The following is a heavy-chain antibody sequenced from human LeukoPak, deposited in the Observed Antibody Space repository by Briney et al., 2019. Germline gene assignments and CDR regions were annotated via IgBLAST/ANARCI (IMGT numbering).Heavy chain of an antibody. D-gene: IGHD3-3*01. V-gene: IGHV3-33*06. CDR3: AKGPRFWSGYYTPEYYFDY. Sequence: PGRSLRLSCAASGFTFSSYGMHWVRQAPGKGLEWVAVIWYDGSNKYYADSVKGQFTISRDNSKNTLYLQMNSLRAEDTAVYYCAKGPRFWSGYYTPEYYFDYWGQGTLVTVSS. CDR2: IWYDGSNK. J-gene: IGHJ4*02. CDR1: GFTFSSYG.